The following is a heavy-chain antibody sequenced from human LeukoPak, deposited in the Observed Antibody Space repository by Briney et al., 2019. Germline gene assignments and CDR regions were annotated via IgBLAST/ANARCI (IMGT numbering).Heavy chain of an antibody. V-gene: IGHV4-38-2*01. CDR3: ARHYRDYPKLKV. D-gene: IGHD4-11*01. Sequence: SETLSLTCAVSGYSISSGYYWGWIRQPPGKGLEWIGSIYHSGSTYYNPSLKSRVTISVDTSKNQFSLKLSSVTAADTAVYYCARHYRDYPKLKVWGQGTLVTVSS. J-gene: IGHJ4*02. CDR1: GYSISSGYY. CDR2: IYHSGST.